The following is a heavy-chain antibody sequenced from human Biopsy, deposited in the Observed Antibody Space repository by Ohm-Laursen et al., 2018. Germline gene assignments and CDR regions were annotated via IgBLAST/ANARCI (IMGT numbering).Heavy chain of an antibody. D-gene: IGHD3-22*01. Sequence: SDTLSLTCTVSGDSISSYYWSRIRQPPGQGLQWIGYVYYTGSTDYNPSLQSRVTISVDTSKNHFSLRLRSVTPADTAIYYCARDRGYYSDRTAPGYLDLWGRGTLVTVSS. J-gene: IGHJ2*01. CDR1: GDSISSYY. CDR3: ARDRGYYSDRTAPGYLDL. V-gene: IGHV4-59*01. CDR2: VYYTGST.